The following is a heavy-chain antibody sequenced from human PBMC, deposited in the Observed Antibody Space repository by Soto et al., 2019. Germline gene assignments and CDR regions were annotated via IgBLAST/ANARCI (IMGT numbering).Heavy chain of an antibody. J-gene: IGHJ4*02. D-gene: IGHD2-2*01. Sequence: PGGSLRLSCAASGFTFSSYAMSWVRQAPGKGLEWVSANSGSGGSTYYADYVKGRFTISRDNSKNTLYLQMNSLRAEDTAVYYCAKATVRNQLLPSDYWGQGTLVTVSS. CDR1: GFTFSSYA. V-gene: IGHV3-23*01. CDR2: NSGSGGST. CDR3: AKATVRNQLLPSDY.